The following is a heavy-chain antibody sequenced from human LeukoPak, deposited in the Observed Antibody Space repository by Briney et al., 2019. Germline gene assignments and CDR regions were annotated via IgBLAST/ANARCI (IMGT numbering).Heavy chain of an antibody. CDR2: IIPIFGTA. CDR3: ARCYYDSSGYYYFDY. CDR1: GYTLTELS. D-gene: IGHD3-22*01. Sequence: GASVKVSCKVSGYTLTELSMHWVRQAPGQGLEWMGGIIPIFGTANYAQKFQGRVTITADESTSTAYMELSSLRSEDTAVYYCARCYYDSSGYYYFDYWGQGTLVTVSS. J-gene: IGHJ4*02. V-gene: IGHV1-69*13.